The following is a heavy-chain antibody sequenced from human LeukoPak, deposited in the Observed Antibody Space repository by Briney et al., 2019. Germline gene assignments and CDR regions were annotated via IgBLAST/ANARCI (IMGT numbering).Heavy chain of an antibody. CDR2: FDPEDGET. J-gene: IGHJ3*02. V-gene: IGHV1-24*01. CDR3: ATGPPRGGDEGDAFDI. D-gene: IGHD2-21*01. CDR1: GYTLTELS. Sequence: ASVKVSCKVSGYTLTELSMHWVRQAPGKGLEWMGGFDPEDGETIYAQKFQGRVTMTEDTSTDTAYMELSSLRSEDTAVYYCATGPPRGGDEGDAFDIWGQGTMVTVSS.